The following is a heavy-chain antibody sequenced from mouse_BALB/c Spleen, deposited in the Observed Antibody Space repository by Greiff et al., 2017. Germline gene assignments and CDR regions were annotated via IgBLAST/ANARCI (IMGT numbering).Heavy chain of an antibody. D-gene: IGHD2-4*01. Sequence: EVKLVESGGGLVQPGGSLRLSCATSGFTFTDYYMSWVRQPPGKALEWLGFIRNKANGYTTEYSASVKGRFTISRDNSQSILYLQMNTLRAEDSATYDCARDMEMTTLYAMDYWGQGTSVTVSA. CDR2: IRNKANGYTT. CDR1: GFTFTDYY. V-gene: IGHV7-3*02. J-gene: IGHJ4*01. CDR3: ARDMEMTTLYAMDY.